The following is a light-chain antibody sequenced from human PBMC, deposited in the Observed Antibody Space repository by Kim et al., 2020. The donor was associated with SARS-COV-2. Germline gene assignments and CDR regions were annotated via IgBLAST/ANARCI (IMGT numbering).Light chain of an antibody. CDR1: ELGNKY. CDR2: QDT. Sequence: SYELTQPPSVSVSPGQTASITCFGDELGNKYASWYQQKPGQSPVLVIYQDTKRPSGIPERFSGSNSGNTATLTISGTQALDEADYYCQAWDNSNYVFGTGTKVTVL. V-gene: IGLV3-1*01. J-gene: IGLJ1*01. CDR3: QAWDNSNYV.